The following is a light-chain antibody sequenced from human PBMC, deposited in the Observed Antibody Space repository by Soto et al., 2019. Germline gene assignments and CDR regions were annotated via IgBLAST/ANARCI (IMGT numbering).Light chain of an antibody. J-gene: IGLJ2*01. V-gene: IGLV1-44*01. CDR1: RSNIGRNT. Sequence: QSVLTQSPSASGTPGQTVTISCSGSRSNIGRNTLNWYQQLPGTAPNLLISTTNQRPSGVRDRFSGSKSGTSASLAISGLQSDDEADYYCAAWDDSLNVVVFGGGTKLTVL. CDR2: TTN. CDR3: AAWDDSLNVVV.